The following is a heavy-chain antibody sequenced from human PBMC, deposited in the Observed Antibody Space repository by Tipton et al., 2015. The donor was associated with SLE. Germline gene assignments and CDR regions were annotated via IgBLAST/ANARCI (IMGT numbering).Heavy chain of an antibody. CDR3: ASTKDYYDILTGYYHLLDY. CDR1: GGSISSGSYY. Sequence: TLSLTCTVSGGSISSGSYYWSWIRQPAGKGLEWIGRIYTSGSTNYNPSLKSRVTISVDTSKNQFSLKLSSVTAADTAVYYCASTKDYYDILTGYYHLLDYWGQGTLVTVSS. CDR2: IYTSGST. D-gene: IGHD3-9*01. V-gene: IGHV4-61*02. J-gene: IGHJ4*02.